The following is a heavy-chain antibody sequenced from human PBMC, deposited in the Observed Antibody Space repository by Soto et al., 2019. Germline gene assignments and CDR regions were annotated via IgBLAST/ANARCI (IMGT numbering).Heavy chain of an antibody. V-gene: IGHV1-69*01. CDR3: TYYDSYGYYPQSPY. CDR2: IIPILGTA. CDR1: GGSFSSFS. J-gene: IGHJ4*02. D-gene: IGHD5-18*01. Sequence: QVILAQSGAEVKKPGSSVKVSCKVSGGSFSSFSINWVRQAPGQRFEWMGGIIPILGTANFTQKFQDRVTFTPDESTATDYMTLSSLKSDDTDFYYCTYYDSYGYYPQSPYWGPGTQVTVSS.